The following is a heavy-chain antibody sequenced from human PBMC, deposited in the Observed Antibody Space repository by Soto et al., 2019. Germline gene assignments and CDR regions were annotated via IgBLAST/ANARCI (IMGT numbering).Heavy chain of an antibody. CDR3: ARGPGYCSGGSCYLYFDY. Sequence: PGGSLRLSCAASGFTFSSYSMNWVRQAPGKGLEWVSYISSSSSTIYYADSVKGRFTISRDNAKNSLYLQMNSLRDDDTAVYYCARGPGYCSGGSCYLYFDYWGRGTLVTVSS. CDR1: GFTFSSYS. V-gene: IGHV3-48*02. D-gene: IGHD2-15*01. J-gene: IGHJ4*02. CDR2: ISSSSSTI.